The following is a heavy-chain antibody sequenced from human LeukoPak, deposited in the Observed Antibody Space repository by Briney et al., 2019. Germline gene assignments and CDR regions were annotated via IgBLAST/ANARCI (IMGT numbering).Heavy chain of an antibody. Sequence: TSETLSLTCSVSGVSIYSSTYYWAWIRQPPGKGLEFIGSIYYNEDTFHNPSLKSRLTISVDTSANPFSLRLTSVTAADTATYYCARQLAAGNDGFDVWGQGTVVTVSS. V-gene: IGHV4-39*01. D-gene: IGHD2-15*01. CDR1: GVSIYSSTYY. CDR2: IYYNEDT. J-gene: IGHJ3*01. CDR3: ARQLAAGNDGFDV.